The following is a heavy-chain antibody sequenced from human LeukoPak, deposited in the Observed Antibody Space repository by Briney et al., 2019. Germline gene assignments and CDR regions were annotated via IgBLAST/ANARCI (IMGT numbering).Heavy chain of an antibody. CDR1: GGSFSGYY. D-gene: IGHD6-13*01. V-gene: IGHV4-34*01. Sequence: SETLSLTCAVYGGSFSGYYWSWIRQPPGKGLEWIGEINHSGSTNYNPSLKSRVTISVDTSKNQFSLKLSSVTAADTAVYYCARGGYGSFGYWGQGTLVTVSS. CDR2: INHSGST. CDR3: ARGGYGSFGY. J-gene: IGHJ4*02.